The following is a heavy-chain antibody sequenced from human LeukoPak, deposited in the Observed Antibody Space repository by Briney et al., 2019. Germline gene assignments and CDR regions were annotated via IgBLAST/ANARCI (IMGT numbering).Heavy chain of an antibody. J-gene: IGHJ3*02. V-gene: IGHV1-69*05. CDR2: IIPIFGTA. Sequence: GSSVKVSCKASGGTFSSYAISWVRLAPGQGLEWMGGIIPIFGTANYAQKFQGRVTITTDESTSTAYTELSSLRSEDTAVYYCATPKSIAARPRFSAFDIWGQGTMVTVSS. CDR1: GGTFSSYA. D-gene: IGHD6-6*01. CDR3: ATPKSIAARPRFSAFDI.